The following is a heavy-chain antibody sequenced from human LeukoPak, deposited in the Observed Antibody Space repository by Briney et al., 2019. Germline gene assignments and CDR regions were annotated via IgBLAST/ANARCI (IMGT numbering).Heavy chain of an antibody. CDR2: IIPIFGTA. V-gene: IGHV1-69*05. J-gene: IGHJ4*02. CDR3: ARDHYYDSSGYFSENPPGEPDY. CDR1: GGTFSSYA. D-gene: IGHD3-22*01. Sequence: ASVKVSCKASGGTFSSYAISWVRQAPGQGLEWMGRIIPIFGTANYAQKFQGRVTITTDESTSTAYMELGSLRSEDTAVYYCARDHYYDSSGYFSENPPGEPDYWGQGTLVTVSS.